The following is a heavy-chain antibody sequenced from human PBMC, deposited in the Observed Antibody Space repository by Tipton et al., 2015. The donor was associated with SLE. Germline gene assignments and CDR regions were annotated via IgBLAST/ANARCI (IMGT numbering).Heavy chain of an antibody. CDR1: GYSVSSDSC. Sequence: TLSLTCAVSGYSVSSDSCWGWIRQSPGKGLEGIGSFYHNGRTYYTPTLKSRVTITIDTSKNLVSLNVTSATAADTAVYYCARDRGGYQLLSTTHWFDPWGQGTHVTVSS. CDR3: ARDRGGYQLLSTTHWFDP. CDR2: FYHNGRT. J-gene: IGHJ5*02. D-gene: IGHD2-2*01. V-gene: IGHV4-38-2*02.